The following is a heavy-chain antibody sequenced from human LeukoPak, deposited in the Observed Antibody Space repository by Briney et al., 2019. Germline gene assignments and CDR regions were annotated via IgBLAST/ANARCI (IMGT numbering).Heavy chain of an antibody. CDR2: IYYSGST. CDR1: GGSISSYY. D-gene: IGHD3-3*01. J-gene: IGHJ4*02. V-gene: IGHV4-59*08. Sequence: SETLSLTCTVSGGSISSYYWSWIRQPPGKGLEWIGYIYYSGSTNYNPSLKSRVTISVDTSKNQFSLKLSSVTAADTAVYYCARHPKRITIFGAFDYWGQGTLVTVSS. CDR3: ARHPKRITIFGAFDY.